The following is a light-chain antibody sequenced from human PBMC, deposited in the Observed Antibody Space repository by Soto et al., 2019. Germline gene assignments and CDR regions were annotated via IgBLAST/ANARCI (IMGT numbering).Light chain of an antibody. Sequence: DIPMTQSPSSLSASVGDRVTITYRASQTISTYLNWYQQEPGKAPKLLIYAASSLQSGVPSRFSGSGSGTDFTLTISSLQPEDFAAYYCQQSHGIPYTFGQGTKLEIK. V-gene: IGKV1-39*01. J-gene: IGKJ2*01. CDR2: AAS. CDR3: QQSHGIPYT. CDR1: QTISTY.